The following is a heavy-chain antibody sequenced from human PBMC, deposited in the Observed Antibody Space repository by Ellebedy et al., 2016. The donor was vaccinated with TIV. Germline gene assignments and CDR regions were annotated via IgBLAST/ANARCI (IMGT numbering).Heavy chain of an antibody. D-gene: IGHD3-3*01. V-gene: IGHV3-66*01. CDR3: VRGVRFFYYFDH. Sequence: LSLTCAVSGFTVSDNYMHWVRQAPGKGLEWVSAIYTNGKTFYADSVRDRFTISRENSNDRVFLHMSSLRVEDTAVYYCVRGVRFFYYFDHWGQGSLVSVSS. CDR2: IYTNGKT. CDR1: GFTVSDNY. J-gene: IGHJ4*02.